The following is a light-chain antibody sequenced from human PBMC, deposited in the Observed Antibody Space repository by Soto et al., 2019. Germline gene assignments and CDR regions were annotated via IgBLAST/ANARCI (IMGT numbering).Light chain of an antibody. V-gene: IGLV1-40*01. CDR3: QSYDSSLSGQGSV. Sequence: QSVLTQPPSVSGAPGQRVTISCTGSSSNIGAGYDVHWYQQLPGTAPKLLIYGNSNRPSGVPDRFSGSKSGTSASLAITGLQAEDEADYYCQSYDSSLSGQGSVFGTGTKLTVL. CDR2: GNS. CDR1: SSNIGAGYD. J-gene: IGLJ1*01.